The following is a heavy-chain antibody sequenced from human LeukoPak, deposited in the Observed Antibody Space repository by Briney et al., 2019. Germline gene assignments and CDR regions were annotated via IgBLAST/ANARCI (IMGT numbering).Heavy chain of an antibody. CDR3: ARGTETYYDSSAYYSY. CDR2: INWNGGST. J-gene: IGHJ4*02. Sequence: PGGSLRLSCAASGFTFDDYGMGWVRQGPGKGLEWASGINWNGGSTGYADSVKGRFTISRDNAKNSLYLQMTSLRAEDTAFYYCARGTETYYDSSAYYSYWGQGTLVTVSS. D-gene: IGHD3-22*01. CDR1: GFTFDDYG. V-gene: IGHV3-20*04.